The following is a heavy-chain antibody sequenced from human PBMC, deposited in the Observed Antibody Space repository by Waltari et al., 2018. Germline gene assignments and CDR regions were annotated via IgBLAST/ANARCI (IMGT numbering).Heavy chain of an antibody. J-gene: IGHJ4*02. V-gene: IGHV1-18*01. CDR2: ISVDNGNT. CDR3: ARVGGNRYYYEGRGFVYYFDY. Sequence: QIQLIQSGPEVKKPGASVKVSCKASGYTFTSYGITWVRQAPGQGLEGMGWISVDNGNTSYAQNLQDRVTMTTDTSTSTAYMELRSPTSDDTAVYYCARVGGNRYYYEGRGFVYYFDYWGQGTLVTVSS. D-gene: IGHD3-22*01. CDR1: GYTFTSYG.